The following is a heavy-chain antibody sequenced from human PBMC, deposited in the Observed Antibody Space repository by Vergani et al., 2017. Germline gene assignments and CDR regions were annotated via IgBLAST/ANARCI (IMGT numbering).Heavy chain of an antibody. CDR3: AKEVEYYDFWSGYYPWFDP. Sequence: QVQLVESGGGVVQPGRSLRLSCAASGFTFSSYAMHWVRQAPGKGLEWVAVISYDGSNKYYADSVKGRFTISRDNSKNTLYLQMNSLRAEDTAVYYCAKEVEYYDFWSGYYPWFDPWGQGTLVTVSS. CDR2: ISYDGSNK. V-gene: IGHV3-30*04. D-gene: IGHD3-3*01. CDR1: GFTFSSYA. J-gene: IGHJ5*02.